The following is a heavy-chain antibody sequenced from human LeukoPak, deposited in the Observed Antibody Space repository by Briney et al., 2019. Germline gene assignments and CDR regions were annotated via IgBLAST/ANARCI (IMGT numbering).Heavy chain of an antibody. J-gene: IGHJ4*02. CDR3: ARHNVDVSDYYRFDY. D-gene: IGHD3-22*01. CDR2: ISWNSGSI. Sequence: GGSLRLSCAASGFTFDDYAMHWVRQAPGKGLEWVSGISWNSGSIGYADSVKGRFTISRDNAKNSLYLQMNSLRAEDMALYYCARHNVDVSDYYRFDYWGQGTLVTVSS. V-gene: IGHV3-9*03. CDR1: GFTFDDYA.